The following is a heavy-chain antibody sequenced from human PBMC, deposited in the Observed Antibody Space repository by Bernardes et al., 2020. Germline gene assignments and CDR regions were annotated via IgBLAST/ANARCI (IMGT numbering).Heavy chain of an antibody. V-gene: IGHV6-1*01. J-gene: IGHJ4*02. CDR3: ARAGAGYSSGNFDY. Sequence: SHTHSLNCAISGDSVSSNRAIWHWIRQSPSRGLEWLGRTYYRTKWYTDSAVSVKSRITVSPDTSNNQFSLQLNSVTPEDTAVYYCARAGAGYSSGNFDYWGQGTLVTVSS. CDR2: TYYRTKWYT. D-gene: IGHD6-19*01. CDR1: GDSVSSNRAI.